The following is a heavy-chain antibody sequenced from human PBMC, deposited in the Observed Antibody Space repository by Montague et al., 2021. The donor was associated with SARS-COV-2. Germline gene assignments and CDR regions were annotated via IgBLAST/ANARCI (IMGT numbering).Heavy chain of an antibody. Sequence: SLRLSCAASGFTFSSYEMNWVRQAPGKGLEWVSYISSSGSTIYYADSVKGRFTISRDNAKNSLYLQMNSLKTEDTAVYYCTTTPYDYVWGSYGWGWGQGTLVTVSS. CDR3: TTTPYDYVWGSYGWG. V-gene: IGHV3-48*03. CDR2: ISSSGSTI. D-gene: IGHD3-16*01. CDR1: GFTFSSYE. J-gene: IGHJ4*02.